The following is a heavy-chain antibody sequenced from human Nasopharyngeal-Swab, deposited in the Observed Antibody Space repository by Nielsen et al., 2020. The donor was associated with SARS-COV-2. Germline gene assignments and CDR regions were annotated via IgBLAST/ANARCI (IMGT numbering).Heavy chain of an antibody. Sequence: GESLKISCAASGFTFSSYAMSWVRQAPGKGLEWVSAISGSGGSTYYADSVKGRFTISRDNSKNTLYLQMNSLRAEDTAVYYCAKKGIVVVPAARGLDPWGQGTLVTVSS. V-gene: IGHV3-23*01. CDR3: AKKGIVVVPAARGLDP. J-gene: IGHJ5*02. D-gene: IGHD2-2*01. CDR1: GFTFSSYA. CDR2: ISGSGGST.